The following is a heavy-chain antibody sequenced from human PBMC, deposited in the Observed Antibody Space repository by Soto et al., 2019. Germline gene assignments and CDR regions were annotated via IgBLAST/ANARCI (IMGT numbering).Heavy chain of an antibody. CDR1: GFSFGDYA. V-gene: IGHV3-23*01. CDR2: LYGSGGGI. CDR3: AKDAVSRDGVWLAHD. J-gene: IGHJ1*01. Sequence: GGSLRLSCAASGFSFGDYAMIWVRQAPGKGLEWVSGLYGSGGGIHYADSVKGRFTISRDNYANSVYLQMNSLRVEDTAVYYCAKDAVSRDGVWLAHDWGQGTVVTVSS. D-gene: IGHD5-12*01.